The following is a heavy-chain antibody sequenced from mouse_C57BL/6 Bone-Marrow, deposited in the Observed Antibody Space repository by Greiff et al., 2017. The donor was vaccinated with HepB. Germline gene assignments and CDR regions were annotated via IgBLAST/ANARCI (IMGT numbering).Heavy chain of an antibody. CDR3: ARGDYGSIYYAMDY. CDR1: GYSFTSYY. V-gene: IGHV1-66*01. CDR2: IYPGSGNT. D-gene: IGHD1-1*01. J-gene: IGHJ4*01. Sequence: QVQLQQSGPELVKPGASVKISCKASGYSFTSYYIHWVKQRPGQGLEWIGWIYPGSGNTKYNEKFKGKATLTADTSSSTAYMQLSSLTSEDSAVYYCARGDYGSIYYAMDYWGQGTSVTVSS.